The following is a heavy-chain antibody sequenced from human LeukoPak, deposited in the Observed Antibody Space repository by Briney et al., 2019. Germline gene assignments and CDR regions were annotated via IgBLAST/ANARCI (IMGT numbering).Heavy chain of an antibody. V-gene: IGHV1-2*02. CDR1: GYTFTGYY. CDR3: ARDHMTKIDY. J-gene: IGHJ4*02. Sequence: ASVKVSCKASGYTFTGYYMHWVRQAPGQGLEWMGWINPNSGGTNYVEKSQGRVTMTRDTSISTDYMELSRLRSDDTAVYYCARDHMTKIDYWGQGTLVTVSS. CDR2: INPNSGGT.